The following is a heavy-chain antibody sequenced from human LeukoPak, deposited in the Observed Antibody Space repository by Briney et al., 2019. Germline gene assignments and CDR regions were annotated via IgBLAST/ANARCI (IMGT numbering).Heavy chain of an antibody. D-gene: IGHD6-6*01. V-gene: IGHV1-3*01. J-gene: IGHJ3*02. Sequence: ASVKVSCKASGYTFTSYAMHWVRQAPGQRLEWMGWINAGNGNTKYSQKFQGRVTITRDTSASTAYMELSSLRSEDTAVCYCARGEQLVRAFDIWGQGTMVTVSS. CDR1: GYTFTSYA. CDR3: ARGEQLVRAFDI. CDR2: INAGNGNT.